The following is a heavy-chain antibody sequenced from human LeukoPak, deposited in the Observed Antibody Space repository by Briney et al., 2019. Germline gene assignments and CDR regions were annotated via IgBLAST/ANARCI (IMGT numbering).Heavy chain of an antibody. CDR2: ISGSGGST. CDR3: ARGAYYYED. D-gene: IGHD3-22*01. CDR1: GFTFSSYA. Sequence: GGPLRLSCAASGFTFSSYAMSWVRQAPGKGLEWVSAISGSGGSTYYADSVKGRFTISRDNAKNSLYLQMNSLRAEDTAVYYCARGAYYYEDWGQGTLVTVSS. J-gene: IGHJ4*02. V-gene: IGHV3-23*01.